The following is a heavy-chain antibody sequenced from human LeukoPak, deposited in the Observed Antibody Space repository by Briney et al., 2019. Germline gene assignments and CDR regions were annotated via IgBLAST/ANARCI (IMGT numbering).Heavy chain of an antibody. D-gene: IGHD5-18*01. V-gene: IGHV3-23*01. CDR2: ISHDGMNA. CDR3: ARGRGYSYGFPLGY. CDR1: GPHFSGTA. J-gene: IGHJ4*02. Sequence: QAGGSLRLSCAASGPHFSGTAMSWVRQAPGKGLEWVSAISHDGMNAYYADSVKGRFTISRDNSKNSLYLQMNSLRAEDTALYYCARGRGYSYGFPLGYWGQGTLVTVSS.